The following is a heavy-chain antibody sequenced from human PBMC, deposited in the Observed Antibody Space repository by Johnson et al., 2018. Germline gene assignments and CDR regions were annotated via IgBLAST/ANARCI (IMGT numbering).Heavy chain of an antibody. Sequence: QVQLQESGPGLVKPSETLSLTCTVSSGSISGYYWSWIRQPPGKGLEWIGYIYYSGTTNYNPSLKSRVTISVDTSRNQFSLKLSSVTAADTAVYYCAREGGATKPFDYWGQGTLGTVSS. D-gene: IGHD1-26*01. V-gene: IGHV4-59*12. J-gene: IGHJ4*02. CDR2: IYYSGTT. CDR3: AREGGATKPFDY. CDR1: SGSISGYY.